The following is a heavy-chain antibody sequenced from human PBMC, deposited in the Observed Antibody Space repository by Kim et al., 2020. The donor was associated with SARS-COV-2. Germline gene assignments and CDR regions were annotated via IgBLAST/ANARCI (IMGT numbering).Heavy chain of an antibody. D-gene: IGHD6-19*01. CDR3: AKAPVAGLFNI. J-gene: IGHJ3*02. CDR2: T. Sequence: TYYADSGKGRFTISRDNSKNTLYLQMNSLRAEDTAVYYCAKAPVAGLFNIWGQGTMVTVSS. V-gene: IGHV3-23*01.